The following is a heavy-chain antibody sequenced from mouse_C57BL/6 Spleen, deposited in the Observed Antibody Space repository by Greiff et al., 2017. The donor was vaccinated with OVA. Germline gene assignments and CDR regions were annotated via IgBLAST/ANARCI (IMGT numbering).Heavy chain of an antibody. J-gene: IGHJ1*03. CDR2: ISSGGSHT. Sequence: EVHLVESGGDLVKPGGSLKLSCAASGFTFSSYGMSWVRQTPDKRLEWVATISSGGSHTYYPDSVKGRFTISRDNAKNTLYLQMSSLKSEDTAMYYCARHALYYYGYFDVWGTGTTVTVSS. V-gene: IGHV5-6*01. D-gene: IGHD1-1*01. CDR3: ARHALYYYGYFDV. CDR1: GFTFSSYG.